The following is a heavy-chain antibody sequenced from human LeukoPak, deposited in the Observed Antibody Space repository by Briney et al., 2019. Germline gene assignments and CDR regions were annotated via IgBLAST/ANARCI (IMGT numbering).Heavy chain of an antibody. Sequence: SVKVSCKASGGTFSSNAISWVRQAPGQGLEWMGGIIPIFGTANYAQKFQGRVTITADESTSTAYMELSSLRSEDTAVYYCARVYTAMVGAFDIWGQGTMVTVSS. CDR2: IIPIFGTA. J-gene: IGHJ3*02. CDR3: ARVYTAMVGAFDI. V-gene: IGHV1-69*13. D-gene: IGHD5-18*01. CDR1: GGTFSSNA.